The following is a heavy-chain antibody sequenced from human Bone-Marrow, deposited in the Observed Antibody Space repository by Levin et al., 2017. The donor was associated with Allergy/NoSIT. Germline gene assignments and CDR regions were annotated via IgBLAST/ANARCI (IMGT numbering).Heavy chain of an antibody. Sequence: GESLKISCAASGITFSSHAMGWVRQAPGKGLEWVSSVTGSGESAFYSDSVKGRFTISRDNSKNTLYLQMNSLRVEDTALYHCAKVDCGGTTCRKFDYWGQGTLVTVSS. D-gene: IGHD2-21*01. CDR2: VTGSGESA. J-gene: IGHJ4*02. CDR1: GITFSSHA. CDR3: AKVDCGGTTCRKFDY. V-gene: IGHV3-23*01.